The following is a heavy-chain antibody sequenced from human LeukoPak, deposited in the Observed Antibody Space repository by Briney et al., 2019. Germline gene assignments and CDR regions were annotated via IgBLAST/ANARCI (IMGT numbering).Heavy chain of an antibody. CDR3: SRDSHGDNVFDY. V-gene: IGHV3-49*04. J-gene: IGHJ4*02. Sequence: PGRSLRLSCSVSGFTFDAFAMTWVRQAPGKGLEWVGFLRRKSYGGTPEYAASVRGRFTISIDDSNNIAFLQMNDLRTEDTATYYCSRDSHGDNVFDYWGQGALVTVSS. CDR2: LRRKSYGGTP. CDR1: GFTFDAFA. D-gene: IGHD1-1*01.